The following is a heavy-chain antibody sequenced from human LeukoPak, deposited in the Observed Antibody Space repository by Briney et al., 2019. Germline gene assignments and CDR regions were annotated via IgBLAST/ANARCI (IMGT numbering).Heavy chain of an antibody. V-gene: IGHV3-11*01. CDR3: ARGFELGMDY. Sequence: GGSLRLSCAASGFTLSDYYMNWIRQAPGKGLEWVSYISSSGNTIYYADSVKGRFTMSRDNAKNSLYLQMNGLRVEDTAVYYCARGFELGMDYWGQGTLVTVSS. J-gene: IGHJ4*02. D-gene: IGHD7-27*01. CDR2: ISSSGNTI. CDR1: GFTLSDYY.